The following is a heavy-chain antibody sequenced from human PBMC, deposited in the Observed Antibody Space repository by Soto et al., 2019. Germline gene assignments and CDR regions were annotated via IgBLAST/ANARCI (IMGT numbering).Heavy chain of an antibody. CDR3: ARDPALDSGSYRSV. D-gene: IGHD1-26*01. V-gene: IGHV4-4*02. J-gene: IGHJ4*02. CDR2: IYHSGST. Sequence: LSLTCAVSGGSISSRNWWSWVRQPPGKGLEWIGEIYHSGSTNYKPSLKSRVTISVDKSKNQFSLKMSSVTAADTAVYYCARDPALDSGSYRSVWGQGTLVTVSS. CDR1: GGSISSRNW.